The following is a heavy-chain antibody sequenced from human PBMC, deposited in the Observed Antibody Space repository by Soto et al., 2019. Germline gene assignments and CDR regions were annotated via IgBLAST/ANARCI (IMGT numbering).Heavy chain of an antibody. Sequence: QVQLQESGPGLVKPSETLSLTCTVSGGSISSYYWSWIRQPAGKGLEWIGRIYTSGSTNYNPSLKSRVTMSVDTSKNQFSLKLSSVTAADTAVYYCARDLHSSGYDAFDIWGQGTMVTVSS. V-gene: IGHV4-4*07. J-gene: IGHJ3*02. CDR1: GGSISSYY. CDR3: ARDLHSSGYDAFDI. D-gene: IGHD6-19*01. CDR2: IYTSGST.